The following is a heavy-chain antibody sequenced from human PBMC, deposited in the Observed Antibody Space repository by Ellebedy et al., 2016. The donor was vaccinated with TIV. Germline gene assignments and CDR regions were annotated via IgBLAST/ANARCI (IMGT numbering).Heavy chain of an antibody. CDR1: GFTFSDYY. Sequence: GESLKISCAASGFTFSDYYMSWIRQAPGKGLEWVSYISSSGSTIYYADSVKGRFTISRDNSKNTLYLQMNSLRAEDTAVYYCARDGYSYGPPRFDYWGQGTLVTVSS. J-gene: IGHJ4*02. V-gene: IGHV3-11*04. CDR2: ISSSGSTI. CDR3: ARDGYSYGPPRFDY. D-gene: IGHD5-18*01.